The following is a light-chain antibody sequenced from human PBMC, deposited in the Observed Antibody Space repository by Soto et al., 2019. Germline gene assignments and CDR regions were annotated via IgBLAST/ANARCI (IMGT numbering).Light chain of an antibody. V-gene: IGLV4-69*01. J-gene: IGLJ2*01. CDR2: LNSDGSH. CDR3: QTWGTGIVI. CDR1: SEHSSYA. Sequence: QSVLTQSPSASASLGASVKVTCTLSSEHSSYAIAWHQQQPDKGPRYLMNLNSDGSHSKGDGIPDRFSGSSSGAERYLTISSLQSEDEADYYCQTWGTGIVIFGGGTKVTVL.